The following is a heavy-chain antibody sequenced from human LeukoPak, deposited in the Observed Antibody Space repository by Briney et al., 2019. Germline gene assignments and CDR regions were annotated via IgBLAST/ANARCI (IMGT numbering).Heavy chain of an antibody. CDR2: IYYSGST. D-gene: IGHD5-18*01. J-gene: IGHJ5*02. CDR3: ARGRWGYGYGSRYNWFDP. Sequence: SETLSLTCTVSGGSISSSSYYWGWLRQPPGTGLEWIGSIYYSGSTYYNPSLKSRVTISVDTSKNQFSLKLSSVTAADTAVYYCARGRWGYGYGSRYNWFDPWGQGTLVTVSS. CDR1: GGSISSSSYY. V-gene: IGHV4-39*07.